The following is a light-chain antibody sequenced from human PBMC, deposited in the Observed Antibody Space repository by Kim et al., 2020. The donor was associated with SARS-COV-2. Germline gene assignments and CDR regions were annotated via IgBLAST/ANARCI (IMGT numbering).Light chain of an antibody. V-gene: IGLV3-1*01. J-gene: IGLJ2*01. CDR3: QAWVSDTVV. CDR1: KLGDKF. CDR2: EDN. Sequence: SYELTQPPSVSVSPGQTASITCSGEKLGDKFACWYRQRRGQSPVLVIYEDNKRPSGIPERFSGSNSGNTATLTISGTQAMDEADYYCQAWVSDTVVFGGGTQLTVL.